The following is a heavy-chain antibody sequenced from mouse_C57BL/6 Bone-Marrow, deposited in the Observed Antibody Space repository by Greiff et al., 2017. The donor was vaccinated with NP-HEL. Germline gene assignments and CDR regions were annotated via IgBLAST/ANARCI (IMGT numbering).Heavy chain of an antibody. CDR3: ARGSTVVSPPFDY. D-gene: IGHD1-1*01. CDR2: ISSGSSTI. J-gene: IGHJ2*01. CDR1: GFTFSDYG. V-gene: IGHV5-17*01. Sequence: EVMLVESGGGLVKPGGSLKLSCAASGFTFSDYGMHWVRQAPEKGLEWVAYISSGSSTIYYADTVKGRFTISRDNAKNTLFLQMTSLRSEDTAMYYCARGSTVVSPPFDYWGQGTTLTVSS.